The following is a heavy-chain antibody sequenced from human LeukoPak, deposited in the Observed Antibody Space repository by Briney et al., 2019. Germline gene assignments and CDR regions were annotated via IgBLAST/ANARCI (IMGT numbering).Heavy chain of an antibody. CDR3: AKQDIAVVPASFFFKTEFDF. CDR2: ISNSGDYT. D-gene: IGHD2-2*01. Sequence: GGSLRLSCAASGFPFSNYAMSWVRQAPGKGLEWVSAISNSGDYTYYADSVKGRFTISRDNSKNTLYLQMNTLRAEDTAVYYCAKQDIAVVPASFFFKTEFDFWGQGALVVVSS. CDR1: GFPFSNYA. J-gene: IGHJ4*02. V-gene: IGHV3-23*01.